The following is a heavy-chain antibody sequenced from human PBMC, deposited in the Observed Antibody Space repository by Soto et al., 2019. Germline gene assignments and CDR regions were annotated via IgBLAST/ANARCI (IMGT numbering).Heavy chain of an antibody. Sequence: GGSLRLSCAASGFTFDDYAMHWVRQAPGKGLEWVSGISWNSGSIGYADSVKGRFTISRDNAKNSLYLQMTSLRAEDTALYYCAKDRSGWYRGIDYWGQGTLVTVSS. V-gene: IGHV3-9*01. CDR1: GFTFDDYA. CDR2: ISWNSGSI. CDR3: AKDRSGWYRGIDY. J-gene: IGHJ4*02. D-gene: IGHD6-19*01.